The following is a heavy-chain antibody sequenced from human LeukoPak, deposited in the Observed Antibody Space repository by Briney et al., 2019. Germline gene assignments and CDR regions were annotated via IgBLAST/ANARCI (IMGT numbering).Heavy chain of an antibody. CDR1: GYSISNGYY. D-gene: IGHD2-2*01. Sequence: PSETLSLTCGVSGYSISNGYYWSWIRQPAGKGLEWIGRIYTSGSTNYNPSLKSRVTISVDTSKNQFSLKLSSVTAADTAVYYCARAMGYCSSTSCYEAPGFDYWGQGTLVTVSS. J-gene: IGHJ4*02. CDR3: ARAMGYCSSTSCYEAPGFDY. V-gene: IGHV4-61*02. CDR2: IYTSGST.